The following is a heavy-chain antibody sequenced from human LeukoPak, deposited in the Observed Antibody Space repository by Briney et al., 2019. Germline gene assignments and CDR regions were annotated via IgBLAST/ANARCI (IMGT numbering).Heavy chain of an antibody. D-gene: IGHD6-13*01. Sequence: GGSLRLSCAAPGFTFSSYSMNWVRQTPGKGLEWVSSISTTSSFIYYADSVKGRFTISRDNAKNSLYLQMNSLRVEDTAVYYCVRDGGSWYGWFDPWGQGTLVTVSS. CDR2: ISTTSSFI. CDR3: VRDGGSWYGWFDP. V-gene: IGHV3-21*01. CDR1: GFTFSSYS. J-gene: IGHJ5*02.